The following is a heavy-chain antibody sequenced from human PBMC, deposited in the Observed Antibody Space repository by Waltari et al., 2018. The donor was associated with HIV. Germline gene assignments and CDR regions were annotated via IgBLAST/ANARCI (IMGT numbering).Heavy chain of an antibody. CDR1: GYSFTDYS. D-gene: IGHD1-7*01. CDR3: ARRTTMDFDY. CDR2: ITPNSGGT. Sequence: QVQLVPSGAAVNKPGPSVKLSCKASGYSFTDYSVHWVRQAPGQGLEWLGRITPNSGGTNYAQKFQGRVTVTRDTSINTVYMEVRRLRSDDTAVYYCARRTTMDFDYWGQGTLVTVS. V-gene: IGHV1-2*06. J-gene: IGHJ4*02.